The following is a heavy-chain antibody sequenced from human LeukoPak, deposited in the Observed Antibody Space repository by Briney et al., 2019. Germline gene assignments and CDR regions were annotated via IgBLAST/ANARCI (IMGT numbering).Heavy chain of an antibody. Sequence: GGSLRLSCAASGFTFSSYAMSWVRQAPGKGLEWVSAISGSGGSTYYADSVKGRFTISRDNSKNTLYLQMNSLRAEDTAVYYCAKDTSFYYYDSSGRFDYWGQGTLVTVSP. CDR3: AKDTSFYYYDSSGRFDY. CDR1: GFTFSSYA. D-gene: IGHD3-22*01. V-gene: IGHV3-23*01. J-gene: IGHJ4*02. CDR2: ISGSGGST.